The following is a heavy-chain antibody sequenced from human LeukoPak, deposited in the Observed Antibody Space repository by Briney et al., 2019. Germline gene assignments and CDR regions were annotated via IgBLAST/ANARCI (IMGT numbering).Heavy chain of an antibody. J-gene: IGHJ6*03. CDR1: GFTFSDYY. D-gene: IGHD2-2*01. V-gene: IGHV3-11*04. CDR2: ISSSGSTI. CDR3: ARVGYCSSTSCYVYYYYMDV. Sequence: GGSLRLSCAASGFTFSDYYMSWIRQAPGKGLEWVSYISSSGSTIYYADSVKGRFTISRDNAKNSLYLQMNSLRAEDTAVYYCARVGYCSSTSCYVYYYYMDVWGKGTTVTVSS.